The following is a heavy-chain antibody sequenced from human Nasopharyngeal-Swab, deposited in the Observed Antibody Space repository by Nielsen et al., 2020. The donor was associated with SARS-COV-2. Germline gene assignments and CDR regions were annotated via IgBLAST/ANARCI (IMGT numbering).Heavy chain of an antibody. CDR2: IYASGDT. CDR3: AAPLTGLHY. J-gene: IGHJ4*02. V-gene: IGHV3-53*01. CDR1: GFTVTSNY. Sequence: GESLKISCAASGFTVTSNYMTWVRQVPGKRLEWISHIYASGDTHTADAVKGRFTISRDSSENTLYLEMNNLTPDDTATYYCAAPLTGLHYWGQGTLVTVSS. D-gene: IGHD1-20*01.